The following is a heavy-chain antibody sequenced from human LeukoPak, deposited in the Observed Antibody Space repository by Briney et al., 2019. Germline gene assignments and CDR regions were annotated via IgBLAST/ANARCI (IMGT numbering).Heavy chain of an antibody. V-gene: IGHV1-69*13. CDR2: IIPIFGTA. J-gene: IGHJ3*02. Sequence: SVKVSCKASGGTFSSYAISGVRQAPGQGLEWMGGIIPIFGTANYAQKFQGRVTITADESTSTAYMELSSLRSEDTAVYYCARELLAGRSYYPLPNDAFDIWGQGTMVTVSS. CDR1: GGTFSSYA. D-gene: IGHD1-26*01. CDR3: ARELLAGRSYYPLPNDAFDI.